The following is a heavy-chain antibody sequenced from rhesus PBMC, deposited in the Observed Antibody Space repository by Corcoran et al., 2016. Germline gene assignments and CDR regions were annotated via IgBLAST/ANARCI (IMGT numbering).Heavy chain of an antibody. D-gene: IGHD6-25*01. CDR1: GGSISSNY. V-gene: IGHV4-173*01. CDR3: ARRRSGSLDFDY. CDR2: ISGSGGIT. Sequence: QVQLQESGPGLVKPSETLSLTCAVSGGSISSNYWSWIRQPPGKGLEWIGRISGSGGITDYNPSLKSRVTISTDTAKNQFSLKRSSGTAADTAVYYCARRRSGSLDFDYWGQGVLVTVSS. J-gene: IGHJ4*01.